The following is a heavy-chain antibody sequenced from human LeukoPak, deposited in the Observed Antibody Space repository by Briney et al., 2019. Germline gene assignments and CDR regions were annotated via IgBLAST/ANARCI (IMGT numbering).Heavy chain of an antibody. D-gene: IGHD2-15*01. CDR2: ISSNGDNT. J-gene: IGHJ4*02. CDR3: ARVAARVSLDY. CDR1: GFTFSSYS. Sequence: PGGSLRLSCAASGFTFSSYSMHWVPQAPGRGLEYVSAISSNGDNTYYANSVKGRFTISRDNSKNTLYLQMGSLRAEDMAVYYCARVAARVSLDYWGQGTLVTVSS. V-gene: IGHV3-64*01.